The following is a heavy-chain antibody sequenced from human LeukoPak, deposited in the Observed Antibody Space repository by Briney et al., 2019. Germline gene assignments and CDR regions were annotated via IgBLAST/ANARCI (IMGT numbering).Heavy chain of an antibody. D-gene: IGHD3-16*01. CDR2: ITGSGGST. J-gene: IGHJ6*02. V-gene: IGHV3-23*01. CDR3: ARGGGLDV. Sequence: GGSLRLSCAASGFTFSDYAMSWVRQAQGKGLEWVSAITGSGGSTYYADSVKGRFTISRDNAKNSLYLQMSNLRAEDTAVYFCARGGGLDVWGQGATVTVSS. CDR1: GFTFSDYA.